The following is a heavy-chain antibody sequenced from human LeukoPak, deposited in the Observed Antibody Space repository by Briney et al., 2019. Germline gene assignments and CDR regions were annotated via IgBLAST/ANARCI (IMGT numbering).Heavy chain of an antibody. CDR3: ARSNRGYSFFGL. J-gene: IGHJ4*02. CDR1: GYTFTSYG. V-gene: IGHV1-18*01. Sequence: ASVKVSCKASGYTFTSYGISWVRQAPGQGLEWMGWISAYNGNTNYAQKLQGRVTMTTDTSTSTAYMELSSLRSEDTAVYYCARSNRGYSFFGLWGQGTLVTVSS. CDR2: ISAYNGNT. D-gene: IGHD5-18*01.